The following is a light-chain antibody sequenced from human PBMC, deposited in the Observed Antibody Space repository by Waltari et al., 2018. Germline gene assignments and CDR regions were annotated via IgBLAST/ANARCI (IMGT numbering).Light chain of an antibody. J-gene: IGKJ2*01. CDR1: QAIRND. V-gene: IGKV1-6*01. CDR3: LQDYNYPYT. CDR2: AAS. Sequence: AIQMTQSPSSLSASVGDSVTITCRASQAIRNDLGWYPQTPGRAPKLLSFAASSLQSGVPSRFSGSGSGTDFTLTITSLQPEDFATYYCLQDYNYPYTFGRGTKLEIK.